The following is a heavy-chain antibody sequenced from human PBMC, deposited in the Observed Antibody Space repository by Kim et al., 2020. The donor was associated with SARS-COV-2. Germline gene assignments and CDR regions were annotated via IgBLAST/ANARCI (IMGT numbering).Heavy chain of an antibody. D-gene: IGHD3-22*01. Sequence: GESLKISCKGSGYSFTSYWIGWVRQMPGKGLEWMGIIYHGDSDTRYSPSFQGQVTISADKSISTAYLQWSSLKASDTAMYYCARRHYYDSSGYYYFDYGGQGTLVTVSS. CDR1: GYSFTSYW. CDR3: ARRHYYDSSGYYYFDY. V-gene: IGHV5-51*01. J-gene: IGHJ4*02. CDR2: IYHGDSDT.